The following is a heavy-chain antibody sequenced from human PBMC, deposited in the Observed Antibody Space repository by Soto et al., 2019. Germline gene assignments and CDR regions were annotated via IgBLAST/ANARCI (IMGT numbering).Heavy chain of an antibody. CDR2: ISGSGGST. CDR3: AKVPDIVVVVAANDY. CDR1: GFTFSGYA. V-gene: IGHV3-23*01. Sequence: PGGSLRLSCAASGFTFSGYAMSWVRQAPGKGLEWVSAISGSGGSTYYAESVKGRFTISRDNSKNTLYLQMNSLRAEDTSVYYCAKVPDIVVVVAANDYWGQGTLVTVSS. J-gene: IGHJ4*02. D-gene: IGHD2-15*01.